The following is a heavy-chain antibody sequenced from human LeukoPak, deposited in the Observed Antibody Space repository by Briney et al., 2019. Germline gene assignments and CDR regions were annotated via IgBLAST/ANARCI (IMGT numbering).Heavy chain of an antibody. CDR2: IKSKTDGGTT. CDR3: TTVLLWFGELIG. V-gene: IGHV3-15*01. Sequence: PGGSLRLSCAASGFTFSSYSMNWVRQAPGKGLEWVGRIKSKTDGGTTDYAAPVKGRFTISRDDSKNTLYLQMNSLKTEDTAVYYCTTVLLWFGELIGWGQGTLVTVSS. J-gene: IGHJ4*02. CDR1: GFTFSSYS. D-gene: IGHD3-10*01.